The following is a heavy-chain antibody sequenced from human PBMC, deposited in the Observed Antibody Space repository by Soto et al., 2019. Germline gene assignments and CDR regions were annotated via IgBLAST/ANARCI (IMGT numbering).Heavy chain of an antibody. CDR2: IYYSGTA. CDR3: ARSLPGGTVFYMDI. CDR1: GGSITGGFSY. V-gene: IGHV4-31*03. J-gene: IGHJ6*03. D-gene: IGHD1-26*01. Sequence: PSETLSLTCTVAGGSITGGFSYWTWVRQHPGRGLEWVGHIYYSGTAYYNPSLKSRVALSVDPSQNRFSLKLSSVTAADTAIYFCARSLPGGTVFYMDIWGEGTTVTVS.